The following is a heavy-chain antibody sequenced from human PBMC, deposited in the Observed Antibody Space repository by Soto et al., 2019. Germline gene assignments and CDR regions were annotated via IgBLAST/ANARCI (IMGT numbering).Heavy chain of an antibody. CDR1: GFTFRNYN. D-gene: IGHD2-21*01. CDR3: ARDIASPGGDYFDS. Sequence: EVQLVESGGGLVKAGGSLRLFCTASGFTFRNYNMNWVRQAPGKGLEWVSSISTGGAYMFYADSVKGRFTISRDNAQNSLFLQIDSPRADDTAVYYCARDIASPGGDYFDSWGQGTLVNVSS. CDR2: ISTGGAYM. V-gene: IGHV3-21*06. J-gene: IGHJ4*02.